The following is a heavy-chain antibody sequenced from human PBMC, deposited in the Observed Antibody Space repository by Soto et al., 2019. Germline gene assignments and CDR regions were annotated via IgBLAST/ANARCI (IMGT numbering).Heavy chain of an antibody. D-gene: IGHD2-15*01. J-gene: IGHJ1*01. CDR2: ISYDGSNK. V-gene: IGHV3-30-3*01. CDR1: GFTFSSYA. CDR3: ARDGSVVAARLGYFQH. Sequence: GGSLRLSCAASGFTFSSYAMHWVRQAPGKGLEWVAVISYDGSNKYYADSVKGRFTISRDNSKNTLYLQMNSLRAEDTAVYYCARDGSVVAARLGYFQHWGQGTLVTVSS.